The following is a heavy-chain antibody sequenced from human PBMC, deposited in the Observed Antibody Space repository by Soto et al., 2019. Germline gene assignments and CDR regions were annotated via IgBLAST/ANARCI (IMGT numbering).Heavy chain of an antibody. Sequence: QVQLQQWGAGLLKPSETLSLTCAVYCGSFSGYDWSWIRQPPGKGLEWIGEINHSGSTNYNPSLKSRVTMPVDTSQNQLSMKLSSVTGADTDVYYCARTSRVDCWGQGTLVTV. V-gene: IGHV4-34*01. D-gene: IGHD6-6*01. CDR1: CGSFSGYD. J-gene: IGHJ4*02. CDR3: ARTSRVDC. CDR2: INHSGST.